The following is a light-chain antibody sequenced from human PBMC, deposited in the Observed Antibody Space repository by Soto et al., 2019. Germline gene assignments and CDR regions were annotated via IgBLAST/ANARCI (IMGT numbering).Light chain of an antibody. Sequence: EIVLTPSSGTPSLSPGESATLSCRASQSVSSSYLAWYQQKPGQAPRLLIYGASSRATGIPDRFSGSGSGTDFTLTISRLEPEDFAVYYCQQYGSSLALTFGGGTKVDIK. CDR2: GAS. CDR1: QSVSSSY. V-gene: IGKV3-20*01. J-gene: IGKJ4*01. CDR3: QQYGSSLALT.